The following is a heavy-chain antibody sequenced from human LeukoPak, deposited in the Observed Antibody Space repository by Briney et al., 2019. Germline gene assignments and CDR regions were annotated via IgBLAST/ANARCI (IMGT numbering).Heavy chain of an antibody. V-gene: IGHV1-2*02. CDR3: ARGDRRGTRSH. J-gene: IGHJ4*02. CDR2: INPNSGGT. D-gene: IGHD3-16*01. Sequence: EASVKVSCKASGYTFTSYGISWVRQAPGQGLEWMGWINPNSGGTNYAQKFQGRVTMTRDTSISTAYMELSRLRSDDTAVYYCARGDRRGTRSHWGQGTLVTVSS. CDR1: GYTFTSYG.